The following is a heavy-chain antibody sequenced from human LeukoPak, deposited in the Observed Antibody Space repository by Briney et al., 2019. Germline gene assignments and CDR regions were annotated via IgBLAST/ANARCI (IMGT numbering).Heavy chain of an antibody. J-gene: IGHJ4*02. D-gene: IGHD3-22*01. CDR1: GYTFTGYY. CDR3: ARVVADDSSGYYLSYFDY. Sequence: ASVKVSCKASGYTFTGYYMHWVRQAPGQGLEWMGWINPNSGGTNYAQKFQGRVTMSRDTSISTAYMELSRLRSDDTAVYYCARVVADDSSGYYLSYFDYWGQGTLVTVSS. V-gene: IGHV1-2*02. CDR2: INPNSGGT.